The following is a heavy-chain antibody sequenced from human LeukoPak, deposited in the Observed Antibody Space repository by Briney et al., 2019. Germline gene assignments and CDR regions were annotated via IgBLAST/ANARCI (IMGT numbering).Heavy chain of an antibody. D-gene: IGHD3-22*01. Sequence: PSEALSLTCTVSGGSISSYYWSWIRQPPGKGLEWIGYIYYSGSTNYNPSLKSRVTISVDTSKNQFSLKLSSVTAADTAVYYCARVSDKNYYYDSSGYVGAFDIWGQGTMVTVSS. V-gene: IGHV4-59*01. CDR1: GGSISSYY. CDR2: IYYSGST. CDR3: ARVSDKNYYYDSSGYVGAFDI. J-gene: IGHJ3*02.